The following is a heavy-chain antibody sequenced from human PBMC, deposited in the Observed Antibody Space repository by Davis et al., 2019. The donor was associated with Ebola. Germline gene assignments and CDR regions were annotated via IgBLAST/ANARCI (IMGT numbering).Heavy chain of an antibody. Sequence: GESLKISCTASGFTFGDYAMSWVRQAPGKGLEWVANIKQDGSEKYYVDSVKGRFTISRDNAKNSLYLQMNSLRAEDTAVYYCARGSGRWGQGTLVTVSS. CDR1: GFTFGDYA. V-gene: IGHV3-7*01. J-gene: IGHJ4*02. CDR2: IKQDGSEK. CDR3: ARGSGR.